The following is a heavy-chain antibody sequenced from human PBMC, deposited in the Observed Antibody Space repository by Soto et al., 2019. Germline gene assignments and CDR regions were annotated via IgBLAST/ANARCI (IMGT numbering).Heavy chain of an antibody. CDR1: GGTFSNYT. D-gene: IGHD4-17*01. V-gene: IGHV1-69*02. CDR3: ARVSEMGTVTEGFYYYMDV. CDR2: IIPILNIT. Sequence: QVQLVQSGAEVKKPGSSVKVSCKASGGTFSNYTISWVRQAPGQGLEWMGRIIPILNITNYAQKFKGRVTITADKSTTTAYMELSSLRSEDTAVYYWARVSEMGTVTEGFYYYMDVWGKGTTVTVSS. J-gene: IGHJ6*03.